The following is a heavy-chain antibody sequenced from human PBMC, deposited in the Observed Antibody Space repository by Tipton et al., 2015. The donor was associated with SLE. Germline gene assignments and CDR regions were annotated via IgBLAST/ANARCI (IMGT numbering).Heavy chain of an antibody. CDR3: ARVRDAYSSSWYGTFDY. CDR1: GFTFSSYW. D-gene: IGHD6-13*01. J-gene: IGHJ4*02. V-gene: IGHV3-74*01. CDR2: ITSDGSTT. Sequence: SLRLSCAASGFTFSSYWMHWVRQAPGKGLVWVSRITSDGSTTTYADSVKGRFTISRDNAKDSLYLQMNSLRAEDTAVYYCARVRDAYSSSWYGTFDYWGQGTLVTVSS.